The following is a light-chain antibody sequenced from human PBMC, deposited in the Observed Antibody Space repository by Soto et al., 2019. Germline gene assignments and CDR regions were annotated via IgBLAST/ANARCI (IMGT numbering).Light chain of an antibody. J-gene: IGKJ2*01. CDR3: QQYDRFPYT. CDR1: QGISHY. V-gene: IGKV1-27*01. Sequence: DIQMTQSPSSLSASVGDRVTITCRASQGISHYLAWYQQRPGQVPKLLIHDANILQSGVPSRFSGSGSGTDFTLTISSLQPEDVATYYCQQYDRFPYTFGQGTKLEIK. CDR2: DAN.